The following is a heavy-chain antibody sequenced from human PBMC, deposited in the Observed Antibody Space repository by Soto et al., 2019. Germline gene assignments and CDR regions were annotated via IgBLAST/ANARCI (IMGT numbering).Heavy chain of an antibody. V-gene: IGHV1-18*01. D-gene: IGHD3-10*01. CDR1: AYSFTSYG. J-gene: IGHJ6*04. CDR2: VSADNGKT. CDR3: ARDKGHEESDV. Sequence: QVQLVQSGAEVKKPGASVKVACKASAYSFTSYGISWVRRAAGQGLEWIGWVSADNGKTNYAQKLQCRVSMTTDTSTSTASMELGCRSPRAKDVYYCARDKGHEESDVSGEGNTGTVSS.